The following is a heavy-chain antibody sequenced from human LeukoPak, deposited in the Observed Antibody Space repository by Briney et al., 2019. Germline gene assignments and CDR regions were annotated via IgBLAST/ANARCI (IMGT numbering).Heavy chain of an antibody. D-gene: IGHD1-7*01. V-gene: IGHV3-33*08. CDR2: IWYDASNK. CDR1: GFTFSSFG. CDR3: VRGVGVSRFNYLDP. J-gene: IGHJ5*02. Sequence: QPGGSLRLSCATSGFTFSSFGMHWVRQAPGKGLEWVAVIWYDASNKYYADSVKGRFTISRDNSKNTLYLQMNSLRDDDTAVYYCVRGVGVSRFNYLDPWGQGTLVIVSS.